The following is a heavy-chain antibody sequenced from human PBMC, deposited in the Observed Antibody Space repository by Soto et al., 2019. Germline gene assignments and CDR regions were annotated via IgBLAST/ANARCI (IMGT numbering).Heavy chain of an antibody. J-gene: IGHJ4*02. CDR1: GFTFSNAW. Sequence: GGSLRLSCASSGFTFSNAWMNWVRQAPGKGLEWVGRIKSKADGGATDYAAPVKGRFTISRDDSKNTLYLQMNSLKSEDTAVYYCTTSTMIEVHDDSWGQGTLVTVSS. D-gene: IGHD3-22*01. CDR3: TTSTMIEVHDDS. CDR2: IKSKADGGAT. V-gene: IGHV3-15*01.